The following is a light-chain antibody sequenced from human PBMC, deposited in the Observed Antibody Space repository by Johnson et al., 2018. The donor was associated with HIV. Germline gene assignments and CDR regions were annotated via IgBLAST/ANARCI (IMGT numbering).Light chain of an antibody. CDR3: GTWDSSLKTGF. Sequence: QSILTQPPSVSAAPGQTVTISCSGSSSNVGSSFVSWYRQVPGTAPKLLIYDNNKRPSGILGRFSGSKSGPSATLGITGLQTGDEADYYCGTWDSSLKTGFFGTGTKVTVL. CDR1: SSNVGSSF. CDR2: DNN. J-gene: IGLJ1*01. V-gene: IGLV1-51*01.